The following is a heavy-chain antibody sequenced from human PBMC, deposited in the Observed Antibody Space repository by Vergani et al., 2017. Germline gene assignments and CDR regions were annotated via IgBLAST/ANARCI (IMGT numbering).Heavy chain of an antibody. CDR1: GGSFSGYY. D-gene: IGHD1-26*01. CDR2: IYTSGST. CDR3: ARRSGSYGHYFDY. J-gene: IGHJ4*02. V-gene: IGHV4-59*10. Sequence: QVQLQQWGAGLLKPSETLSLTCAVYGGSFSGYYWSWIRQPAGKGLEWIGRIYTSGSTNYNPSLKSRVTISVDTSKNQFSLKLSSVTAADTAVYYCARRSGSYGHYFDYWGQGTLVTVSS.